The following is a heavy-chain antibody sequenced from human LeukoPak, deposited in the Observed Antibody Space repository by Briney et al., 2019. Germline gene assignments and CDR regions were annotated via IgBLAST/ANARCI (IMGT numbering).Heavy chain of an antibody. CDR1: GGPISSHQ. CDR3: ARGQKYRNGYTVTELGSGYFDY. CDR2: IYYSGRT. V-gene: IGHV4-59*11. Sequence: PSETLSLTCTVSGGPISSHQWSWIRQPPGKGLEWIGYIYYSGRTNYNPSLKSRVTISVDTSKNQFSLTLSSVTAADTAVYYCARGQKYRNGYTVTELGSGYFDYWGQGTLVTVSS. D-gene: IGHD5-18*01. J-gene: IGHJ4*02.